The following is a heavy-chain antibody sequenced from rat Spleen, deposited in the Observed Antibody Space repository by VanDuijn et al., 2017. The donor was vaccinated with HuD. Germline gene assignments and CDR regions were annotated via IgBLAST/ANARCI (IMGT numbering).Heavy chain of an antibody. CDR1: GFTFSSFA. J-gene: IGHJ2*01. Sequence: EVQLVESGGGLVQPGRSMSLSCAASGFTFSSFAMAWVRQAPKKGLEWVASITPGDSTTYYPDSVKGRFTISKDNAKNTLYLQMDSLKSEDTASYYCVRHGYTRYYFDYWGQGVMVTVSS. V-gene: IGHV5-25*01. CDR2: ITPGDSTT. D-gene: IGHD1-9*01. CDR3: VRHGYTRYYFDY.